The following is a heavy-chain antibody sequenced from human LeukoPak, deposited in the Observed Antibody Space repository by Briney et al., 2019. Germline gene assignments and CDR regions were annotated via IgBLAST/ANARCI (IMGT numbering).Heavy chain of an antibody. V-gene: IGHV3-33*01. CDR2: IWYDGSNK. J-gene: IGHJ5*02. CDR1: GFTFSSYG. CDR3: ASADSGRNSFGP. D-gene: IGHD6-19*01. Sequence: GGSLRLSCAASGFTFSSYGMHWVRQAPGKGLEWVAVIWYDGSNKYYADSVKGRFTISRDNSKNTLYLQMNSLRAEDTAVYYCASADSGRNSFGPWGQGTLVTVSS.